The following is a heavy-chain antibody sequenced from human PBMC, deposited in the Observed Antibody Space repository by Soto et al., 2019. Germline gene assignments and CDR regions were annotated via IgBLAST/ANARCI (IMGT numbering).Heavy chain of an antibody. CDR3: AATYSGYDGYYYYYGMDV. V-gene: IGHV1-3*01. CDR2: INAGNGNT. CDR1: GYTFTSYA. Sequence: ASVKVSCKASGYTFTSYAMHWVRQAPGQRLEWMGWINAGNGNTKYSQKFQGRVTITRDTSASTAYMELSSLRSEDTAVYYCAATYSGYDGYYYYYGMDVWGQGTTVTVSS. J-gene: IGHJ6*02. D-gene: IGHD5-12*01.